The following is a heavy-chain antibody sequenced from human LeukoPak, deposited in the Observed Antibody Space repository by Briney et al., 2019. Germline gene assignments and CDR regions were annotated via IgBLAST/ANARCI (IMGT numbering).Heavy chain of an antibody. CDR1: GFTFSSYA. CDR3: AREASDSGYGWGSPY. V-gene: IGHV3-30-3*01. D-gene: IGHD3-16*01. CDR2: ISYDGSNK. J-gene: IGHJ4*02. Sequence: GRSLRLSCAASGFTFSSYAMHWVRQAPGKGLEWVAVISYDGSNKYYADSVKGRFTISRDNSKNTLYLQMNSLRAEDTAVYYCAREASDSGYGWGSPYWGQGTLVTVSS.